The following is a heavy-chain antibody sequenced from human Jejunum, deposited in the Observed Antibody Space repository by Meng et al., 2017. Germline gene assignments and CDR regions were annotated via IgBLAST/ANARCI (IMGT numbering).Heavy chain of an antibody. D-gene: IGHD4-23*01. CDR3: SKSEGGNSQLDF. V-gene: IGHV3-72*01. CDR2: IRKQVNSYST. Sequence: GESLRLSCTGSGFSFSDHYMDWVRQAPGKGLEWVGRIRKQVNSYSTEYAASVKGRFTMSRDDSRNSVYLQMDSLKTEDTAVYYCSKSEGGNSQLDFWGQGTLVTVSS. CDR1: GFSFSDHY. J-gene: IGHJ4*02.